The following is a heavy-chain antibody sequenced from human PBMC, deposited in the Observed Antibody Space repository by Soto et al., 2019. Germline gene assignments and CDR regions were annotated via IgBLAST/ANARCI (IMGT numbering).Heavy chain of an antibody. CDR2: INSDGSTT. Sequence: PGGSLRLSCVASGFTFYSYWMHWVRQAPGKGLVWVSRINSDGSTTNYADSVQGRFTISRDNAKNTLYLQMNSLRAEDTAVYYCTRGMGWTGRTSDYWGQGTLVTVSS. D-gene: IGHD1-1*01. CDR1: GFTFYSYW. CDR3: TRGMGWTGRTSDY. J-gene: IGHJ4*02. V-gene: IGHV3-74*01.